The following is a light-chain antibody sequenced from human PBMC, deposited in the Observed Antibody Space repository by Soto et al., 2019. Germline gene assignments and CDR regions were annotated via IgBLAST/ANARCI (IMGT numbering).Light chain of an antibody. CDR1: QSVGSD. Sequence: EIVLTDAPCTLSLSPLERASLSCMSSQSVGSDLAWYQQKPGQAPRLLISGASSRATGIPDRFSGSGSGTDFTLTISRLEPEDFALYYCQHYVERSPITFGQGTRLEIK. CDR2: GAS. J-gene: IGKJ5*01. CDR3: QHYVERSPIT. V-gene: IGKV3-20*01.